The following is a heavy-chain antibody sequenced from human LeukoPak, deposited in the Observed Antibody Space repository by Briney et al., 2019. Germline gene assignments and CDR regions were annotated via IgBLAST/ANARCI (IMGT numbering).Heavy chain of an antibody. Sequence: GGSLRLSCAASGFTFSSYSMNWVRQARGKGLECDSFISSSSSYIYYADSVKGRFTISRDNAKNSLYLQMNSLRAEDTAVYYCARVHYYGSGSYQPPHFDYWGQGTLVTVSS. CDR2: ISSSSSYI. J-gene: IGHJ4*02. D-gene: IGHD3-10*01. CDR1: GFTFSSYS. CDR3: ARVHYYGSGSYQPPHFDY. V-gene: IGHV3-21*01.